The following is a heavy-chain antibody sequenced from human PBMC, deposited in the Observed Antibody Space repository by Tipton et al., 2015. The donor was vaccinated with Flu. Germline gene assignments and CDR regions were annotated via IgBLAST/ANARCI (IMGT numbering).Heavy chain of an antibody. CDR3: AAYYYDTSGPIFDC. D-gene: IGHD3-22*01. CDR2: IYNTGST. CDR1: GGSISNNYFY. J-gene: IGHJ4*02. V-gene: IGHV4-39*01. Sequence: TLSLTCTVSGGSISNNYFYWGWLRQPPGKGLEWLGSIYNTGSTNYNPSLEGRITVSLDTSKDQFSLKLRSVTAADSAVYYCAAYYYDTSGPIFDCWGQGALVTVSS.